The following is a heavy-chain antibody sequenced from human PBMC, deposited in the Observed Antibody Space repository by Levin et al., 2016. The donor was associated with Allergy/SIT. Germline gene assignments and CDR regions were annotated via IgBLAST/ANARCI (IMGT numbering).Heavy chain of an antibody. J-gene: IGHJ4*02. CDR2: IGSKTNSYAT. CDR1: GSTFSSHG. CDR3: TRRNISASGFDY. D-gene: IGHD2/OR15-2a*01. Sequence: GESLKISCTASGSTFSSHGMHWVRQASGRGLEWVGRIGSKTNSYATAYAASVKGRFTISRDDSKNTAYLQMNSLKTEDTAVYYCTRRNISASGFDYWGQGALVTVSS. V-gene: IGHV3-73*01.